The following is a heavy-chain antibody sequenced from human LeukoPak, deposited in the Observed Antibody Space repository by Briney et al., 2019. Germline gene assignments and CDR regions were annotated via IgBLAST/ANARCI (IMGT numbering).Heavy chain of an antibody. CDR2: VSGSGGST. V-gene: IGHV3-23*01. CDR1: GFTFSSHA. J-gene: IGHJ4*02. D-gene: IGHD3-22*01. Sequence: GGSLGLSCAASGFTFSSHAMGWVRPAAEKGLEWVSVVSGSGGSTFYANSVKGRFTISRDNSKNTLFLQMNSLRAEDTAICYCAKDYESSAYYYSYSYFDYWGQGALVTVSS. CDR3: AKDYESSAYYYSYSYFDY.